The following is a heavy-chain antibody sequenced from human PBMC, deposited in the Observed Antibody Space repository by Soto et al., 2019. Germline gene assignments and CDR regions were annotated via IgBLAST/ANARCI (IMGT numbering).Heavy chain of an antibody. V-gene: IGHV4-30-2*01. CDR3: ASVPDY. Sequence: SETLSLTCAVSGGSISSGGYSWSWMRQPPGKGLEWIGYIYHSGSTYYNPSLKSRVTISVDRSKNQFSLNLSSVTAADKAVYYCASVPDYWGQRTLGTVSS. CDR2: IYHSGST. CDR1: GGSISSGGYS. J-gene: IGHJ4*02.